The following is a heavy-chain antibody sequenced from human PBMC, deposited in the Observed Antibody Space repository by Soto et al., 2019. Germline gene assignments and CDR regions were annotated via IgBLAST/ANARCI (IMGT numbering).Heavy chain of an antibody. D-gene: IGHD4-17*01. Sequence: ASVKVSCKASGYTFTSYGISWVRQAPGQGLEWMGWISAYNGNTNYAQKLQGRVTMTTDTSTSTAYMELRSLRSDDTAVYYCARDPGIYGDYGSGDIWGQGTMVTVSS. CDR1: GYTFTSYG. J-gene: IGHJ3*02. V-gene: IGHV1-18*01. CDR3: ARDPGIYGDYGSGDI. CDR2: ISAYNGNT.